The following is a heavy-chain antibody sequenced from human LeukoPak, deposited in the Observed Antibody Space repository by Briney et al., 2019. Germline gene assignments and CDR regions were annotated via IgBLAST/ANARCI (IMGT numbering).Heavy chain of an antibody. Sequence: PGGSLRLSCAASGFTLSSYEMNWVRQAPGKGLEWVSYISSSGSTIYYADSVKGRFTISRDNAKNSLYLQMNSLRAEDTAVYYCARDRGYTVPYYYGMDVWGKGTTVTVSS. CDR1: GFTLSSYE. J-gene: IGHJ6*04. D-gene: IGHD5-24*01. V-gene: IGHV3-48*03. CDR3: ARDRGYTVPYYYGMDV. CDR2: ISSSGSTI.